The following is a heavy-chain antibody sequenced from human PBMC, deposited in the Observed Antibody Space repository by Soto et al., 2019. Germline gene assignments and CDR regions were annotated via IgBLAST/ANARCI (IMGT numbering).Heavy chain of an antibody. D-gene: IGHD2-2*01. CDR1: GFTFSSYS. CDR2: ISYVGSNK. Sequence: PGGSLRLSCAASGFTFSSYSMHWVRQAPGKGLEWVAVISYVGSNKYYADFVKGRFTISRDNSKNTVFLQMNSLRPEDTAVYYCARDYGYCSSPTCHFDYWGQGTLVTVSS. CDR3: ARDYGYCSSPTCHFDY. J-gene: IGHJ4*02. V-gene: IGHV3-30-3*01.